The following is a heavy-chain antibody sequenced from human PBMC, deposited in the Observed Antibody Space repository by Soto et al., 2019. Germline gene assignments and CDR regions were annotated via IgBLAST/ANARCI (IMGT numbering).Heavy chain of an antibody. CDR1: GYSFSFYW. J-gene: IGHJ3*02. CDR2: IYPGDSDT. Sequence: GESLKISCMGSGYSFSFYWIAWVRQVPGKGLEWMGIIYPGDSDTRYSPSFQGQVTISVDKSINTAYLQWSGLKASDTAMYYCARRRSSWYKDAFDIWGQGTMVTVSS. V-gene: IGHV5-51*01. D-gene: IGHD6-13*01. CDR3: ARRRSSWYKDAFDI.